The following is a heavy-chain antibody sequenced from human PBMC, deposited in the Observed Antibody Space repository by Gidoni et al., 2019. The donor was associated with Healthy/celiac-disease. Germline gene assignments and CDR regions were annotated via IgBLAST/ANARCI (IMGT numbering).Heavy chain of an antibody. CDR3: ARDRSNGFDY. CDR1: GGSISSGGYY. CDR2: IYYSGST. J-gene: IGHJ4*02. V-gene: IGHV4-31*03. Sequence: QVQLQESGPGLVKPSQTLSLSCTVPGGSISSGGYYLSWIRQHPGKGLEWIGYIYYSGSTYYNPSLKSRVTISVDTSKNQFSLKLSSVTAADTAVYYCARDRSNGFDYWGQGTLVTVSS. D-gene: IGHD3-16*02.